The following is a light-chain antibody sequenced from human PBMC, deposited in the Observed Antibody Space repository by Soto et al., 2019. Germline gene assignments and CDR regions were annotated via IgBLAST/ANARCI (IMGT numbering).Light chain of an antibody. J-gene: IGKJ1*01. CDR3: QQYANLPWT. Sequence: DIQMTQSPSSLSASVGDRITITCQASQDISNSLNWFQQKPGKAPKLLIYDASDLETGVTARFSGSGSGTDFTFTIRSLQPEDIATYYCQQYANLPWTFGQGTKVEIK. V-gene: IGKV1-33*01. CDR2: DAS. CDR1: QDISNS.